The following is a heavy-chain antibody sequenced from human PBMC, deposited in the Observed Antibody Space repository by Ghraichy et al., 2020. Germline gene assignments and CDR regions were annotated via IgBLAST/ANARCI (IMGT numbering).Heavy chain of an antibody. V-gene: IGHV4-59*01. CDR3: ARGQTNRPTDAFDI. CDR2: IYYSGP. Sequence: SETLSLTCHVSGVHIDRYYWTWIRRPPGKGLEWLGHIYYSGPTYNPSLKSRVTVSLDFSKSLFSLTLDSVTAADMAVYYCARGQTNRPTDAFDIWGQGTVVTVSS. CDR1: GVHIDRYY. J-gene: IGHJ3*02. D-gene: IGHD2-8*01.